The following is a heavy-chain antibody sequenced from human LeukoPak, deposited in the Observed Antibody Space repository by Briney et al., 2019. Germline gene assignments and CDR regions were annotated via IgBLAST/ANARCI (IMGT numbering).Heavy chain of an antibody. CDR2: IIPIFGTA. J-gene: IGHJ4*02. V-gene: IGHV1-69*13. CDR3: ARGTPEGRIVVVPAAGDYFDY. Sequence: ASVKVSCKASGGTFSSYAISWVRQAPGQGLEWMGGIIPIFGTANYAQKFQGRVTITADESTSTAYMELSSLRSEDTAVYYCARGTPEGRIVVVPAAGDYFDYWGQGTLVTVSS. D-gene: IGHD2-2*01. CDR1: GGTFSSYA.